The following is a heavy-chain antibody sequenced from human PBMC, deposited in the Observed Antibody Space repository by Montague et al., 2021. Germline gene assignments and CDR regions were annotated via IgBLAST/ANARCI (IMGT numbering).Heavy chain of an antibody. CDR2: INGNSINI. V-gene: IGHV3-9*01. D-gene: IGHD3-3*01. CDR3: VKDTRDYYPDF. Sequence: SLRLSCAASGFIFNNYVMNWVRQAPWKGLEWVSGINGNSINIDYADSVRGRFTISRDNAKNSLYLQMNSLRAEDTAFYYCVKDTRDYYPDFWGQGILVTVSS. J-gene: IGHJ4*02. CDR1: GFIFNNYV.